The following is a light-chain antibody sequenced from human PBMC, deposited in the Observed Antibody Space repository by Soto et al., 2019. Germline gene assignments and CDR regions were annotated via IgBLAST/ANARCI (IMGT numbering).Light chain of an antibody. J-gene: IGKJ5*01. CDR1: QDINNY. V-gene: IGKV1-33*01. CDR2: DAS. Sequence: DIQLTQSPSSLSASVGDRVTITFQASQDINNYVNWYQQKPGTAPNLLIYDASTLKPGVPSRFSGSGSGTDFTFTISSLQPEDFATYFCQQSDDLPTFGQGTRLEI. CDR3: QQSDDLPT.